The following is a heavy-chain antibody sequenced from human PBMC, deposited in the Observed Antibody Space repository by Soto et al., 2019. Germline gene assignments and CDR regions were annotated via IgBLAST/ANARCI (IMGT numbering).Heavy chain of an antibody. D-gene: IGHD2-15*01. J-gene: IGHJ3*02. Sequence: QVQLQESGPGLVKPPDTLSLTSSGSSGSISGYCWCWVRQLAGKGLEWIGRSNTSGSTTCNPSLRRRVTVSVDTSKKQRSLKLTSVTAADAAVYYGARAGHGGTYNDVFDIWGQGTLVTVSS. CDR1: SGSISGYC. CDR3: ARAGHGGTYNDVFDI. V-gene: IGHV4-4*07. CDR2: SNTSGST.